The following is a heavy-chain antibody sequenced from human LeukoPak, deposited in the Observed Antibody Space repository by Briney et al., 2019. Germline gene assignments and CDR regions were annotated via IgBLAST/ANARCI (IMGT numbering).Heavy chain of an antibody. CDR2: INHSGST. Sequence: SETLSLTCAVYGGSFSGYYWSWIRQPPGKGLEWIGEINHSGSTNYNPFLKSRVTISVDTSKNQFSLKLSSVTAADTAVYYCARGGRAVAGLDYWGQGTLVTVSS. V-gene: IGHV4-34*01. J-gene: IGHJ4*02. CDR3: ARGGRAVAGLDY. CDR1: GGSFSGYY. D-gene: IGHD6-19*01.